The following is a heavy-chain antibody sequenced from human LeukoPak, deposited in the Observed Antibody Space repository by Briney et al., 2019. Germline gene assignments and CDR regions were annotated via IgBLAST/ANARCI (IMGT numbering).Heavy chain of an antibody. J-gene: IGHJ2*01. D-gene: IGHD3-9*01. CDR2: INHSGIT. CDR1: SGSFSDCY. Sequence: PSETLSLTCAVYSGSFSDCYWTWIRQPPGKGLEWIGEINHSGITNYNPSLKSRVTISVDTSKNQFSLKLNSVTAADTAVYYCARRLSPARILTGYSEIWYFDLWGRGTLVTVSS. CDR3: ARRLSPARILTGYSEIWYFDL. V-gene: IGHV4-34*01.